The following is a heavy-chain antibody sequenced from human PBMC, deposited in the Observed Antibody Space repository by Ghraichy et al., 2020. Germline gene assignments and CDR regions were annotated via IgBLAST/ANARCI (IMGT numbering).Heavy chain of an antibody. Sequence: SETLSLTCAAYGGSFSGYYWSWIRQPPGKGLEWIGEINHSGSTNYNPSLKSRVTISVDTSKNQFSLKLSSVTAADTAVYYCAGWIQLWLPILWKPWGYYGMDVWGQGTTVTVSS. J-gene: IGHJ6*02. CDR2: INHSGST. D-gene: IGHD5-18*01. CDR3: AGWIQLWLPILWKPWGYYGMDV. CDR1: GGSFSGYY. V-gene: IGHV4-34*01.